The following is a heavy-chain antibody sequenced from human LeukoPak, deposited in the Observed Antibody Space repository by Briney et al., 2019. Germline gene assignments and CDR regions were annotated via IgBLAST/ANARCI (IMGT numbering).Heavy chain of an antibody. CDR1: GIIFSNYA. CDR2: VSSDGGST. V-gene: IGHV3-64*01. Sequence: GGSLRLSCAASGIIFSNYAMHWVRQGPGKGLECISTVSSDGGSTYYANSVKGRFTISRDNSKNTLYLQMGSLRAEDMAVYYCARGRQGAKTRYFDLWGRGTRVTVSS. J-gene: IGHJ2*01. D-gene: IGHD1-26*01. CDR3: ARGRQGAKTRYFDL.